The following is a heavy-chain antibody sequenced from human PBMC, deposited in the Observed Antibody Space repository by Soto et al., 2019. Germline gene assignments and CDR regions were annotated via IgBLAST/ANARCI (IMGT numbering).Heavy chain of an antibody. V-gene: IGHV3-23*01. J-gene: IGHJ4*02. CDR3: AKGAEGYVVSSLDY. CDR1: GFTFSDSA. Sequence: EVQLLESGGGFVQPGGSLRLSCAASGFTFSDSAMTWVRQAPGKGLEWVSAITSTGSSTYYVDSVKGRFTISRDNSKNTLYLQINSLRFEDTAIYYCAKGAEGYVVSSLDYWGQGTLVTVSS. D-gene: IGHD5-12*01. CDR2: ITSTGSST.